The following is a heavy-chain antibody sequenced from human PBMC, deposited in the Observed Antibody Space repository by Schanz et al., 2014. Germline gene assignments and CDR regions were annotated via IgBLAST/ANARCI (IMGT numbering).Heavy chain of an antibody. V-gene: IGHV1-69*08. CDR1: GGTFSSDT. J-gene: IGHJ4*02. CDR2: VNPSVRGT. D-gene: IGHD6-19*01. CDR3: AKDRPSSGWPAFDV. Sequence: QVHLVQSGAEVKKPGSSVKVSCKASGGTFSSDTFSWVRQAPGQGLEWMGIVNPSVRGTHFAREFQGRVTMTRDVSSTTAFLELRSLRYDDTAVYYCAKDRPSSGWPAFDVWGQGTLVTVSS.